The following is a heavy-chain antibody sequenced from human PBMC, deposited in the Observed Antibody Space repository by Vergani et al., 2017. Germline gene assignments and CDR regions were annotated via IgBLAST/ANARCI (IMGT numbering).Heavy chain of an antibody. Sequence: QVQLQESGPGLVKPSQTLSLTCTVSVGSISSGSYYWSWIRQPAGKGLEWIGRIYTSGSTNYNPSLKSRVTISVDTSKNQFSLKLSSVTAADTAVYYCARGGDGYNPYYFDYWGQGTLVTVSS. CDR2: IYTSGST. V-gene: IGHV4-61*02. CDR1: VGSISSGSYY. J-gene: IGHJ4*02. D-gene: IGHD5-24*01. CDR3: ARGGDGYNPYYFDY.